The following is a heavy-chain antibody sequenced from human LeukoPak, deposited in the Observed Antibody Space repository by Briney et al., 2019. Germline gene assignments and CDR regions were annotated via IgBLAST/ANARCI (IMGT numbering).Heavy chain of an antibody. V-gene: IGHV3-11*01. CDR2: ISSSGSTI. Sequence: GGSLRLSCAASGFTFSDYYMSWIRQAPGKGLEWVSYISSSGSTIYYADSVKGRFTISRDNAKNSLYLQMNSLRAEDTAVYYCARGLPYYGPRGLGPFFDYWGQGTLVTVSS. J-gene: IGHJ4*02. CDR3: ARGLPYYGPRGLGPFFDY. D-gene: IGHD3-10*01. CDR1: GFTFSDYY.